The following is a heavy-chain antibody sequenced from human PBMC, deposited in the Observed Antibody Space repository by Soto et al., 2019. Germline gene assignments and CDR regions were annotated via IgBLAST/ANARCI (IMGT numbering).Heavy chain of an antibody. J-gene: IGHJ4*02. CDR2: ISWDSGSK. D-gene: IGHD2-15*01. CDR3: ARGYCSGGSCYYLPGY. CDR1: GFTFSSYG. Sequence: GGSLRLSCAASGFTFSSYGMHWVRQAPGKGLEWVAGISWDSGSKDYADSVKGRFAISRDNAKNSLHLQMNSLRAEDTAFYYCARGYCSGGSCYYLPGYWGQGTLVTVSS. V-gene: IGHV3-30*03.